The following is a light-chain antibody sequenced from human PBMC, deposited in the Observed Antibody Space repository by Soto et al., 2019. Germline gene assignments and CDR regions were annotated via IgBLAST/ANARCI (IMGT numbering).Light chain of an antibody. CDR3: CSYVGSSILM. CDR2: EVN. CDR1: SSDVVLYNL. Sequence: QSALTQPASVSGSPGQSITISCTGTSSDVVLYNLVSWYQQLPGKAPKLIIYEVNERPSGISDRFSGSESGNTASLTISGLQDEDEADYYCCSYVGSSILMFGGGTKLTVL. V-gene: IGLV2-23*02. J-gene: IGLJ3*02.